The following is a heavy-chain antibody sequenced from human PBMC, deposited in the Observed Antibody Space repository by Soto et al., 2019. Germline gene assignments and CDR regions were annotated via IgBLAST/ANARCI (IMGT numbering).Heavy chain of an antibody. CDR3: AKDIGSSSWYWSATLDY. CDR2: VSYDGSNK. D-gene: IGHD6-13*01. V-gene: IGHV3-30*18. CDR1: GFTFSSYG. Sequence: QVQLVESGGGVVQPGRSLRLSCAASGFTFSSYGMHWVRQAPGKGLEWVAVVSYDGSNKYYEDSVKGRFTISRDNSKSTLYLQMNSLRAEDTAVYYCAKDIGSSSWYWSATLDYWGQGTLVNVSS. J-gene: IGHJ4*02.